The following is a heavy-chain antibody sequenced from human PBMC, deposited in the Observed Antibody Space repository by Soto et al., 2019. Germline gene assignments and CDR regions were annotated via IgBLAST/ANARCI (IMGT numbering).Heavy chain of an antibody. V-gene: IGHV3-43*02. CDR1: GFTFDDYA. CDR3: AKDIRGRDGYNYYYYDMDV. CDR2: ISGDGGST. D-gene: IGHD5-12*01. Sequence: GGSLRLSCAASGFTFDDYAMHWVRQAPGKGLEWVSLISGDGGSTYYADSVKGRFTISRDNSKNSLYLQMNSLRTEDTALYYCAKDIRGRDGYNYYYYDMDVWGQGTTVTVSS. J-gene: IGHJ6*02.